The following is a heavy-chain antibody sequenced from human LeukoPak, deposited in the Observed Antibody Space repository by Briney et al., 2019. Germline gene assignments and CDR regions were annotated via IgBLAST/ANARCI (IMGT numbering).Heavy chain of an antibody. CDR3: ARNGGTLDP. D-gene: IGHD1-1*01. CDR2: AYHSGIT. V-gene: IGHV4-59*01. CDR1: GDSIISYD. J-gene: IGHJ5*02. Sequence: SETLSLTRTVSGDSIISYDRSWIRQPPGKGLEWIGYAYHSGITNYNPSLKSRVTISVDTSESQFSLRLSSVTAADTAIYYCARNGGTLDPWGKGILVTVSS.